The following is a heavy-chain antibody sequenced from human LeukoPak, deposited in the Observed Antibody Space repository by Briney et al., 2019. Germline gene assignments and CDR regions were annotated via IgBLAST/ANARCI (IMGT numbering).Heavy chain of an antibody. CDR2: IIPIFGTA. D-gene: IGHD4-23*01. CDR3: ASPPYGNGGY. V-gene: IGHV1-69*01. CDR1: GGTFIGYA. J-gene: IGHJ4*02. Sequence: SVKVSFKASGGTFIGYAISWVRRAPGQGLEWMGGIIPIFGTANYAQKFQGRVTITADESTSTAYMELSSLRSKDTAVYYCASPPYGNGGYWGQGTLATVSS.